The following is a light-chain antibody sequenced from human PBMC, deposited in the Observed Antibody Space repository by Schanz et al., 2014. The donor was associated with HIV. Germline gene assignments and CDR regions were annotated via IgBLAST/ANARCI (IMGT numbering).Light chain of an antibody. V-gene: IGKV3-15*01. CDR2: GAS. Sequence: EIVMTQSPATLSVSPGERATLSCRASQSVSSNLAWYQQKPGQAPRLLIYGASTRATGIPARFRGSGSGTEFTLNISSLQSEDFAVYYCQQYGVSPPWTFGQGTKVESK. CDR1: QSVSSN. J-gene: IGKJ1*01. CDR3: QQYGVSPPWT.